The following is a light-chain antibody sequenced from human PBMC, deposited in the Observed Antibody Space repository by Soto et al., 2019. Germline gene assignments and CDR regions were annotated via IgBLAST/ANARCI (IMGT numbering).Light chain of an antibody. Sequence: QLVLTQPPSASGTPGQRVTISCSGSSSNIESNTVNWYQQLPGTAPKLLIYSYNRRPSGVPDRFSASKSGTSASLAISGLQSEDEADYYCAAWDDSLNGPVFGGGTKVTVL. CDR2: SYN. CDR1: SSNIESNT. J-gene: IGLJ2*01. CDR3: AAWDDSLNGPV. V-gene: IGLV1-44*01.